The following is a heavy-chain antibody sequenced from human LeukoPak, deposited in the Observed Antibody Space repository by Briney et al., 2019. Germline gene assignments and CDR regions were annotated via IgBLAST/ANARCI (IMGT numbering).Heavy chain of an antibody. CDR1: GDSVSSNSAI. V-gene: IGHV6-1*01. CDR3: ACAPSGSYGYFEY. D-gene: IGHD1-26*01. Sequence: SQTLSLACAISGDSVSSNSAIWSWIRQSPSRGLEWLGRTYYRSKWYDDYAVSVKSRITINPDTSKNQFSLRLNSVTPEDTAVYYCACAPSGSYGYFEYWGQGTLVTVSS. CDR2: TYYRSKWYD. J-gene: IGHJ4*02.